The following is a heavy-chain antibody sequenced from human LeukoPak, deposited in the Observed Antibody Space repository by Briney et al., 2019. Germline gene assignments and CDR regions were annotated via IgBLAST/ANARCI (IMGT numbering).Heavy chain of an antibody. V-gene: IGHV3-33*01. Sequence: GGSLRLSCAASGFTFSSYGMHWVRQAPGKGLEWVAVIWYDGSNKYYADSVKGRFTISRDNSKNTLYLQMNSLRAEDTAVYYCARDIVVVTATVQYYYYGMDVWGQGTTVTVSS. D-gene: IGHD2-21*02. J-gene: IGHJ6*02. CDR3: ARDIVVVTATVQYYYYGMDV. CDR1: GFTFSSYG. CDR2: IWYDGSNK.